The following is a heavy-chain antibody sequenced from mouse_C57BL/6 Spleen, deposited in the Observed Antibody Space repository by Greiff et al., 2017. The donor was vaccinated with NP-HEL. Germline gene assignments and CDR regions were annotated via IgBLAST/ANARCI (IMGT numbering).Heavy chain of an antibody. D-gene: IGHD2-5*01. V-gene: IGHV1-53*01. CDR3: ARFSNPWYFDY. J-gene: IGHJ2*01. CDR1: GYTFTSYW. Sequence: VQLQQSGTELVKPGASVKLSCKASGYTFTSYWMHWVKQRPGQGLEWIGNINPSNGGTNYNEKFKSKATLTVDKSSSPASMQLSSLTSEDSAVYYCARFSNPWYFDYWGQGTTLTVSS. CDR2: INPSNGGT.